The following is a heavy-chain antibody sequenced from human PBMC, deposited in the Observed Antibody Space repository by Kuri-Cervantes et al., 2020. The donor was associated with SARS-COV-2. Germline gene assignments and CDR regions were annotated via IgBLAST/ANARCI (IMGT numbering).Heavy chain of an antibody. V-gene: IGHV1-2*02. Sequence: ASVKVSCKASGYTFTGYYMHWVRQAPGQGLEWMGWINPNSGGTNYAQKFQGRVTITRDTSASTAYMELSSLRSEDTAVYYCARKYSSGWYYFDYWGQGTLVTVSS. CDR1: GYTFTGYY. CDR3: ARKYSSGWYYFDY. J-gene: IGHJ4*02. CDR2: INPNSGGT. D-gene: IGHD6-19*01.